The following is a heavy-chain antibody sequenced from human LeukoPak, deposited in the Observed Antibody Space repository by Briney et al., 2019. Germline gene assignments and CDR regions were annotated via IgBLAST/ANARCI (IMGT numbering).Heavy chain of an antibody. J-gene: IGHJ4*02. D-gene: IGHD2-21*01. V-gene: IGHV4-39*01. CDR2: IYYGGTT. Sequence: SETLSLTCTVSGGSVGSSDSYWVWVRQPPGKELEWVGSIYYGGTTHYSPSLKSRLTISADTSRNQFSLSLTSVTAADTAVYFCARRGLVVIPVWGQGTLVTVSS. CDR3: ARRGLVVIPV. CDR1: GGSVGSSDSY.